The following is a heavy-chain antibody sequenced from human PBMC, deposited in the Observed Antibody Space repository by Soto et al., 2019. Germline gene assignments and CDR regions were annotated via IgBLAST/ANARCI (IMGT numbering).Heavy chain of an antibody. CDR1: GFTFSSYA. Sequence: QVQLVESGGGVVQPGRSLRLSCAASGFTFSSYAMHWVRQAPGKGLEWVAVISYDGSNKYYADSVKGRFTISRDNSKNTLYLQMNSLRAEDTAVYYCARDLSNQTPYYYYGMDVWGQGTTVTVSS. J-gene: IGHJ6*02. V-gene: IGHV3-30-3*01. D-gene: IGHD3-3*02. CDR2: ISYDGSNK. CDR3: ARDLSNQTPYYYYGMDV.